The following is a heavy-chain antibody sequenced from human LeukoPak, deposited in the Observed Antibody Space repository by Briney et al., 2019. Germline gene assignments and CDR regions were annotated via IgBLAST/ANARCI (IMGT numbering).Heavy chain of an antibody. CDR1: GGTFSSYA. V-gene: IGHV1-69*04. CDR3: ARDEMATIISGAFDI. J-gene: IGHJ3*02. Sequence: ASVKVSCKASGGTFSSYAISWVRQAPGQGLEWIGRIIPILGIANYAQKSQGRVTITADKSTSTAYMELSSLRSEDTAVYYCARDEMATIISGAFDIWGQGTMVTVSS. CDR2: IIPILGIA. D-gene: IGHD5-24*01.